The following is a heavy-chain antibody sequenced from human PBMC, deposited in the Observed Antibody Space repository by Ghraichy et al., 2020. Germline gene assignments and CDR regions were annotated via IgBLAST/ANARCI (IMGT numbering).Heavy chain of an antibody. CDR2: ISGSARST. J-gene: IGHJ5*02. Sequence: GGSLRLSCAASGFTFSNYAMIWLRQAPGRPLEWVSGISGSARSTYFADSVRGRFTISRDNSRETVHLQMNSLRAEDSAVYYCAKAGPHYESWSGSWTVDTWGQGTLVTVSS. V-gene: IGHV3-23*01. CDR3: AKAGPHYESWSGSWTVDT. CDR1: GFTFSNYA. D-gene: IGHD3-3*01.